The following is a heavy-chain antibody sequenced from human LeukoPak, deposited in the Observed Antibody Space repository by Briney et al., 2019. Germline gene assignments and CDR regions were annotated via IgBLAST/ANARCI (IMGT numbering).Heavy chain of an antibody. CDR3: ARAGTPPYYYYYYMDV. CDR2: IYTSGST. V-gene: IGHV4-61*02. D-gene: IGHD2-15*01. J-gene: IGHJ6*03. CDR1: NGSISSDTYF. Sequence: SETLSLTCTVSNGSISSDTYFWSWIRQPAGKGLEWIGRIYTSGSTNYNPSLKSRVTMSVDTSKNQFSLKLSSVTAADTAVYYCARAGTPPYYYYYYMDVWGKGTTVTISS.